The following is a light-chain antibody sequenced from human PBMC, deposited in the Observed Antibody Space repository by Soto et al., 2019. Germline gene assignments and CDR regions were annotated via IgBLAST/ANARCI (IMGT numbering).Light chain of an antibody. Sequence: QSALTQPASVAGSSGQSITISCTGTSRDIGGVYYVSWYQHHPGNDPKLMIHQVSNRPSGVSTRSSGSMPGHAASLTISGLQAGDEADYFCSSYSSSSTFYVFGAGTKVTVL. V-gene: IGLV2-14*01. CDR2: QVS. CDR1: SRDIGGVYY. J-gene: IGLJ1*01. CDR3: SSYSSSSTFYV.